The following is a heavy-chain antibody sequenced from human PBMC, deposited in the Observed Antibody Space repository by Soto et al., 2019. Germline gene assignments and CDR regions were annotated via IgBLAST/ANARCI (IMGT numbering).Heavy chain of an antibody. V-gene: IGHV4-34*01. J-gene: IGHJ6*02. CDR3: ATGNWQYYYYYGMDV. D-gene: IGHD1-1*01. Sequence: SETLSLTCAGYGWSFSGYYWSWIRQPPGKGLEWIGEINHSGSTNYNPSLKSRVTISVDTSKNQFSLKLSSVTAADTAVYYCATGNWQYYYYYGMDVWGQGTTVTVSS. CDR2: INHSGST. CDR1: GWSFSGYY.